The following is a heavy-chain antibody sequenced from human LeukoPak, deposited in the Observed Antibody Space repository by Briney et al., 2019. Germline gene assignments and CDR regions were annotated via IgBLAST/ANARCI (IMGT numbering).Heavy chain of an antibody. J-gene: IGHJ5*02. CDR1: GGSISSYY. V-gene: IGHV4-59*08. CDR3: ARYSGITHWFDP. CDR2: IYYSGST. D-gene: IGHD1-26*01. Sequence: SVTLSLTCTVSGGSISSYYWSWIRQPPGKGLEWIGYIYYSGSTNYNPSLKSRVTISVDTSKNQFSLKLSSVTAADTAVYYCARYSGITHWFDPWGQGTLVTVSS.